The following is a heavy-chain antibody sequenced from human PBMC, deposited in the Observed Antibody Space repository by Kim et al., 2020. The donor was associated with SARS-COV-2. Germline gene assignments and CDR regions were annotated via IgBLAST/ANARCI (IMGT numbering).Heavy chain of an antibody. CDR1: GFTFSDYA. J-gene: IGHJ6*01. Sequence: GGSLRLSCAVSGFTFSDYAMSWVRQAPGKGLEWVSFISGNGGNIYYGDFVKGRLTISRDNSKQTLYLQMNSLRGEDTAISYCAKDGAGGLNGYSSHFYYG. CDR2: ISGNGGNI. V-gene: IGHV3-23*01. D-gene: IGHD3-9*01. CDR3: AKDGAGGLNGYSSHFYYG.